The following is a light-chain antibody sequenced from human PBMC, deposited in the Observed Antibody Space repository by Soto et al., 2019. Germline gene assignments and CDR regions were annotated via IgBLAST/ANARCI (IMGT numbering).Light chain of an antibody. CDR2: GAS. V-gene: IGKV3-20*01. CDR1: QSVSSSY. CDR3: QQYGTSPIT. J-gene: IGKJ5*01. Sequence: EIVLTQSPGTLSLSPGERATLSCRASQSVSSSYLAWYQQKPGQAPRLLFYGASSRATGIPDRFSGSGSGTDLTLTISRLEPEDFAVYYCQQYGTSPITFGQGTRLEIK.